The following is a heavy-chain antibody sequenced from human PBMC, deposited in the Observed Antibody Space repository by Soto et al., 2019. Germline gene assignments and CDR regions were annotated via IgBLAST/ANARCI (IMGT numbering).Heavy chain of an antibody. CDR3: AREWGAAGRNDD. Sequence: PSETLSLTCTVSGGSISGFYWSWIRQPPGKGLEWIGYIFYSGSTNYNPSLKSRVTISVDTSKNQFSLKLNSVTAADTAVYYCAREWGAAGRNDDWGQGT. V-gene: IGHV4-59*01. D-gene: IGHD3-16*01. CDR2: IFYSGST. CDR1: GGSISGFY. J-gene: IGHJ4*02.